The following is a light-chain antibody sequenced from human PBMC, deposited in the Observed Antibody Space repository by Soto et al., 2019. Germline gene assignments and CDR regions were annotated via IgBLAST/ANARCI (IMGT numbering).Light chain of an antibody. V-gene: IGKV3-20*01. CDR2: GAS. Sequence: EIVLTQSPGTLSLSPGERATLSCGASQTVYSNYLAWYQQKPGQAPRLLIYGASTRATGIPDRFSGSGSGTDFTLTISRLEPEDSAVYYCQQYGTSPLTFGGGTKVEIK. CDR3: QQYGTSPLT. CDR1: QTVYSNY. J-gene: IGKJ4*01.